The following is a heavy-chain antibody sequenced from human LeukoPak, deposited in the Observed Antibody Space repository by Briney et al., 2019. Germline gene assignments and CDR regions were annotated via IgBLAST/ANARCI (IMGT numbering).Heavy chain of an antibody. CDR2: IAQDGSER. V-gene: IGHV3-7*01. CDR1: GFTFTSYA. Sequence: GGSLRLSCAVSGFTFTSYAISWVRQAPGKRLEWVANIAQDGSERYSVDSVKGRFTISRDNAKNSLYLQMNSLRAEDTAIYYCAREAYDSSGYYFDYWGQGTLVTVSS. D-gene: IGHD3-22*01. J-gene: IGHJ4*02. CDR3: AREAYDSSGYYFDY.